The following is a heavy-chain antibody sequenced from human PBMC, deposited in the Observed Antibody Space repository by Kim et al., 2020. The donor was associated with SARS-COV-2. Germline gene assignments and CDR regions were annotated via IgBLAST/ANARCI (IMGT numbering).Heavy chain of an antibody. V-gene: IGHV3-23*03. CDR3: AKTYYDILTGSLLGVSETITVAFDI. J-gene: IGHJ3*02. D-gene: IGHD3-9*01. CDR2: IYSGGSST. CDR1: GFTFSSYA. Sequence: GGSLRLSCAASGFTFSSYAMSWVRQAPGKGLEWVSIIYSGGSSTYYADSVKGRFTISRDNSKNTLYLQMNSLRAEETAVYYCAKTYYDILTGSLLGVSETITVAFDIWGQGTMVTVSS.